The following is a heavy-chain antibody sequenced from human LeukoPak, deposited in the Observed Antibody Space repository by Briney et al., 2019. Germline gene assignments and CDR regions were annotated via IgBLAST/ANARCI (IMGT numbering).Heavy chain of an antibody. J-gene: IGHJ3*02. CDR2: ISGSGGST. CDR1: GFTFSSHS. V-gene: IGHV3-23*01. Sequence: GGSLRLSCAASGFTFSSHSMGWVRQAPGKGLEWVSAISGSGGSTYYADSVKGRFTISRDNSKNTLYLQMNSLRAEDTAVYYCARENYDILTGPDAFDIWGQGTMVTVSS. CDR3: ARENYDILTGPDAFDI. D-gene: IGHD3-9*01.